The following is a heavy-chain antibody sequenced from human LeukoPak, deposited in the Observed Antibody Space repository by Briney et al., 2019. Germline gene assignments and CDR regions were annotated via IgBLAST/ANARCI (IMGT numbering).Heavy chain of an antibody. CDR1: GGSISSYY. J-gene: IGHJ4*02. Sequence: SETLSLTCTVSGGSISSYYWSWIRQPPGKGLEWIGYIYYSGSTNYNPSLKSRVTISVDTSKNQFSLKLSSVTAADTAVYYCARDPSGSGFGRAPVDYWGQGTLVTASS. V-gene: IGHV4-59*01. CDR3: ARDPSGSGFGRAPVDY. D-gene: IGHD3-10*01. CDR2: IYYSGST.